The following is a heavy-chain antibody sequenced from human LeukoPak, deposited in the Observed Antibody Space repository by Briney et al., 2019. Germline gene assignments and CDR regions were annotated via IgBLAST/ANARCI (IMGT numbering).Heavy chain of an antibody. Sequence: RGSLKLSCAASGFTFSSYSMNWVRQAPGKGLEWVSSISSSSSYIYYADSVKGRFTISRDNAKNSLYLQMNSLRAEDTAVYYCARVPYSSAWYLDYWGQGTLVTVSS. V-gene: IGHV3-21*01. CDR1: GFTFSSYS. CDR3: ARVPYSSAWYLDY. J-gene: IGHJ4*02. CDR2: ISSSSSYI. D-gene: IGHD6-19*01.